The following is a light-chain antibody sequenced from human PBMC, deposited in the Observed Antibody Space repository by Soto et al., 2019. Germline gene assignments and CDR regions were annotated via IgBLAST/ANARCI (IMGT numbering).Light chain of an antibody. CDR2: VAS. CDR1: QSVNQK. Sequence: EIVLTQSPATLSVSPGERATLSCRASQSVNQKLGWYQQKPGQAPRLLIYVASYRATGIPARFSGSGSGTEYTLTISRLEPEDFAVYYCQQYDTSPWTFGQGTKVEIK. CDR3: QQYDTSPWT. V-gene: IGKV3-15*01. J-gene: IGKJ1*01.